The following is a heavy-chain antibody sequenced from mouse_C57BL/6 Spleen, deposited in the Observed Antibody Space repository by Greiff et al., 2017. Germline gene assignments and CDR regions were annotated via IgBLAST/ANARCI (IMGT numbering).Heavy chain of an antibody. Sequence: QVQLQQSGAELVKPGASVKISCKASGYAFSSYWMNWVKQRPGKGLEWIGQIYPGDGDTNYNGKFKGKATLTADKSSSTAYMQLSSLTSEDSAVYFCARSGQLRSFDYWGQGTTLTVSS. CDR3: ARSGQLRSFDY. CDR1: GYAFSSYW. J-gene: IGHJ2*01. V-gene: IGHV1-80*01. D-gene: IGHD3-2*02. CDR2: IYPGDGDT.